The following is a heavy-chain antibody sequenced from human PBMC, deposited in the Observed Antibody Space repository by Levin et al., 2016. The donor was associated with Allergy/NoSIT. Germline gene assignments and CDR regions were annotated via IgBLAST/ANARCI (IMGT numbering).Heavy chain of an antibody. V-gene: IGHV4-61*01. J-gene: IGHJ4*02. CDR1: GGSVSSGSYY. Sequence: SETLSLTCTVSGGSVSSGSYYWSWIRQPPGKGLEWIGYIYYSGSTNYNPSLKSRVTISVDTSKNQFSLKLSSVTAADTAVYYCARGHPVQLWLLPAFDYWGQGTLVTVSS. CDR2: IYYSGST. CDR3: ARGHPVQLWLLPAFDY. D-gene: IGHD5-18*01.